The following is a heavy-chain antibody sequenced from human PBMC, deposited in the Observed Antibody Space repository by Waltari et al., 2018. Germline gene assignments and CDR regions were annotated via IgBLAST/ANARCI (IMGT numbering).Heavy chain of an antibody. Sequence: QVQLVQSGTEVKIPGASVNVSCKASGYIFRRYGINWVRQAPGQGLEWMGRINLNRGGTNDAQKFQGRVTMTRDTSISTAYMGLSRLRSDDTAVYYCARGLLLWFSYGMDVWGQGTTVTVSS. V-gene: IGHV1-2*06. J-gene: IGHJ6*02. CDR1: GYIFRRYG. CDR3: ARGLLLWFSYGMDV. D-gene: IGHD3-10*01. CDR2: INLNRGGT.